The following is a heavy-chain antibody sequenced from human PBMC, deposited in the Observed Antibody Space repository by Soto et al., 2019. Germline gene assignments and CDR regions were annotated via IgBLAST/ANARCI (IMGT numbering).Heavy chain of an antibody. Sequence: QVQLQESGPGLVKPSQTLSLTCTVSGGSISSGDYYWSWIRQHPGKGLEWIGYIYYSGSTYYHPSPQSRVTISVDTPKNQFSLKLSSVTSANTAVYYCARRPQLKPLFDYWGQGTLVTVSS. CDR1: GGSISSGDYY. V-gene: IGHV4-31*03. D-gene: IGHD1-1*01. J-gene: IGHJ4*02. CDR3: ARRPQLKPLFDY. CDR2: IYYSGST.